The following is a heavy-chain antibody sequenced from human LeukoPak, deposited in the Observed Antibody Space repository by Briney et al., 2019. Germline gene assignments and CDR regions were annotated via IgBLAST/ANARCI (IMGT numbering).Heavy chain of an antibody. CDR1: GFTFSSYW. D-gene: IGHD1-26*01. J-gene: IGHJ3*02. CDR2: INSDGSST. CDR3: ARELREHGVFDI. V-gene: IGHV3-74*01. Sequence: GGSLRLSCAASGFTFSSYWMHWVRQAPGKGLVWVSRINSDGSSTYYAASVKGRFSISRDNSKNTVYLQMNSLRAEDTAVYYCARELREHGVFDIWGQGTMVTVSS.